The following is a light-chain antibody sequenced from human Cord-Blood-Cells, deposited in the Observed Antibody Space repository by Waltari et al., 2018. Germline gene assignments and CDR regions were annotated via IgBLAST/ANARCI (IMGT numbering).Light chain of an antibody. V-gene: IGLV3-21*04. CDR3: QVWDSSSDHWV. J-gene: IGLJ3*02. CDR1: NIGSKS. CDR2: YDS. Sequence: SYVLTQPPSVSVAPGKTARITCGGNNIGSKSVHWYQQKPGQAPVLVIYYDSDRPSGIPWRFSGSNSGNTATLTISRVEAGDESDYYWQVWDSSSDHWVFGGGTKLTVL.